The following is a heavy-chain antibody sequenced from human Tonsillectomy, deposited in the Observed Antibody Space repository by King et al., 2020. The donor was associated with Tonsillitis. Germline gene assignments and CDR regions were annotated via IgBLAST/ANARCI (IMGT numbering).Heavy chain of an antibody. V-gene: IGHV3-48*02. CDR1: GFTFSPYS. Sequence: QLVQSGGGLVQPGGSLRLSCAASGFTFSPYSMNWVRQAPGKGLEWVSYIRSSSSTIYYADSVKGRFTISRDNAKNSLYLQMTTLRDEDTAVYYYARHPLSRGSFDYWGPGTLVTLSS. CDR2: IRSSSSTI. CDR3: ARHPLSRGSFDY. D-gene: IGHD2/OR15-2a*01. J-gene: IGHJ4*02.